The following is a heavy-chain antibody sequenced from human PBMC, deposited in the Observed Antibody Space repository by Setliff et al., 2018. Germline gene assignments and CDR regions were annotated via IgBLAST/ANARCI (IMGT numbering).Heavy chain of an antibody. CDR2: INTGNGNT. V-gene: IGHV1-3*04. J-gene: IGHJ4*02. D-gene: IGHD2-8*02. CDR1: GYTFTSYA. Sequence: ASVKVSCKASGYTFTSYAMHWVRQAPGQRLEWMGWINTGNGNTKYSQKFQGRFTITRDTSASTAYMELSSLRSEDTAVYYCARQIRPGIALTGGLDYWGQGALVTVSS. CDR3: ARQIRPGIALTGGLDY.